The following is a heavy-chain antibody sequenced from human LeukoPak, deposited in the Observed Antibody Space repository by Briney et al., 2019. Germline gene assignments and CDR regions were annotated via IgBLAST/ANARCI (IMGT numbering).Heavy chain of an antibody. J-gene: IGHJ5*02. CDR1: GGSFSGYH. D-gene: IGHD3-3*01. CDR2: INHSGST. V-gene: IGHV4-34*01. Sequence: SETLSLTCAVYGGSFSGYHWSWIRQPPGKGLEWIGEINHSGSTNYNPSLKSRVTISVDTSKNQFSLKLSSVTAADTAVYYCARHAYYDFWSGYRYNWFDPWGQGTLVTVSS. CDR3: ARHAYYDFWSGYRYNWFDP.